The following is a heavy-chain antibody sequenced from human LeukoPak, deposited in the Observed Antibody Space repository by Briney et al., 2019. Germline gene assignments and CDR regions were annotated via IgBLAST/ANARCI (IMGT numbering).Heavy chain of an antibody. Sequence: GESLKISCKGSGYSFTNYWIGWVRQMPGKGLEWMGIIYPGDSDTRYSPSFQGQVTISADKSSSTTYLQWSSLKASDTAMYYCARHLNYYDSSGPFDYWGQGTLVTVSS. CDR1: GYSFTNYW. CDR2: IYPGDSDT. CDR3: ARHLNYYDSSGPFDY. V-gene: IGHV5-51*01. J-gene: IGHJ4*02. D-gene: IGHD3-22*01.